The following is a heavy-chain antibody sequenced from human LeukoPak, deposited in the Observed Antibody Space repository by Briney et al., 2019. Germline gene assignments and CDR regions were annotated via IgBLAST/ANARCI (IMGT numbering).Heavy chain of an antibody. D-gene: IGHD7-27*01. CDR2: IYTSGST. CDR3: ARDLLGTQEDSYMDV. V-gene: IGHV4-61*02. Sequence: SQTLSLTCTVSGGSISSGSYYWSWIRQPAGKGLEWIGRIYTSGSTNYNPSLKSRVTMSVDTSKNQFSLKLSSVTAADTAVYYCARDLLGTQEDSYMDVWGKGTTVTVSS. CDR1: GGSISSGSYY. J-gene: IGHJ6*03.